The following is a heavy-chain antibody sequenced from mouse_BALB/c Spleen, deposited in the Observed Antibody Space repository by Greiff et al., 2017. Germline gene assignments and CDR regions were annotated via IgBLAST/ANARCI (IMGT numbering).Heavy chain of an antibody. J-gene: IGHJ3*01. CDR1: GFTFSSFG. CDR3: ARSHYDAWFAY. D-gene: IGHD2-4*01. CDR2: ISSSSSTI. Sequence: EVKLVESGGGLVQPGGSRKLSCAASGFTFSSFGMHWVRQAPEKGLEWVAYISSSSSTIYYADTVKGRFTISRDNPKNTLFLQMTSLRSEDTAMYYCARSHYDAWFAYWGQGTLVTVSA. V-gene: IGHV5-17*02.